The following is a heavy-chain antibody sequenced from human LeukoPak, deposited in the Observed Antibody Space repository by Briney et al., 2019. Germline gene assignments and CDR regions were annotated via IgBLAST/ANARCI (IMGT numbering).Heavy chain of an antibody. Sequence: GALRLSCAASGFTFSSYGMHWVRQAPGKGLEWVAVIWYDGSNKYYADSVKGRFTISRDNSKNTLNLQMNSLRAEDTAVYYCASSLCSGGSCYYSLDYWGQGTLVTVSS. D-gene: IGHD2-15*01. CDR3: ASSLCSGGSCYYSLDY. J-gene: IGHJ4*02. V-gene: IGHV3-33*01. CDR1: GFTFSSYG. CDR2: IWYDGSNK.